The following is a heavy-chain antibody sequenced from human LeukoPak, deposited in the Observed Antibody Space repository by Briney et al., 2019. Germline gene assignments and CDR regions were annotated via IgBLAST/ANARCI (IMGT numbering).Heavy chain of an antibody. J-gene: IGHJ4*02. CDR3: ASRNYYDTTGYYQFYFDY. CDR1: GYTFTNFG. Sequence: ASVRVSCMASGYTFTNFGITWVRQAPGQGLKWMGWIAPYNGDTHYTQSLQDRVTMTTDTSTSTAYMELRSLRSDDTAVYYCASRNYYDTTGYYQFYFDYWGQGTLVTVSS. CDR2: IAPYNGDT. D-gene: IGHD3-22*01. V-gene: IGHV1-18*01.